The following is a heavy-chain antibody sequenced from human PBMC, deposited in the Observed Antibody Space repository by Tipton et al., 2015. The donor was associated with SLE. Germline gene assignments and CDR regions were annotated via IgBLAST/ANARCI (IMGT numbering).Heavy chain of an antibody. CDR2: VSFDGSNT. Sequence: SLRLSCAAFGFSFSSHAMHWVRQAPGKGLEWVAVVSFDGSNTYYADSVKGRFTIARDSSKNTVYLQMNSLRAEDTAVYYCAGELLPNYGMDVWGQGTTVTVSS. V-gene: IGHV3-30*04. D-gene: IGHD1-26*01. CDR1: GFSFSSHA. J-gene: IGHJ6*02. CDR3: AGELLPNYGMDV.